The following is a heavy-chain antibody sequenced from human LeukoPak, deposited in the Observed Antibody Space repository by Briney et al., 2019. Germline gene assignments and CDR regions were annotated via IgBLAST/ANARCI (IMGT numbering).Heavy chain of an antibody. V-gene: IGHV1-24*01. Sequence: GASVKVSCKVSGYTLTELSMHWVRRAPGKGLEWMGGFDPEDGETIYAQKFQGRVTMTEDTSTDTAYMELSSLRSEDTAVYYCATAGERYCSGGSCSGWFDPWGQGTLVTVSS. D-gene: IGHD2-15*01. CDR3: ATAGERYCSGGSCSGWFDP. CDR2: FDPEDGET. CDR1: GYTLTELS. J-gene: IGHJ5*02.